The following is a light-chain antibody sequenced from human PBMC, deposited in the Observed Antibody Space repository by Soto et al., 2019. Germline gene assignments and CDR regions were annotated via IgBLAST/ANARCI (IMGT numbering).Light chain of an antibody. CDR1: QSVRSSY. Sequence: EIVLTQSPGTLSLSPGDRATLSCRASQSVRSSYLALYQQNPSQPPRLLIYDASTRAAGIPDRFSGSGSGTDFTLTIRRLEPEDFAVYYCQQYGSSATFGQGTKVEIK. V-gene: IGKV3-20*01. CDR3: QQYGSSAT. J-gene: IGKJ1*01. CDR2: DAS.